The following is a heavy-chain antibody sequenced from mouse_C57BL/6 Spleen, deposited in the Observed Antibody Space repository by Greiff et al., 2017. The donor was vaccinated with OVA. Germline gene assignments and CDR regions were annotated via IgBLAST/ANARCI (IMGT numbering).Heavy chain of an antibody. Sequence: QVQLQQSGAELVRPGASVTLSCKASGYTFTDYEMHWVKQTPVHGLEWIGAIDPETGGTAYNQKFKGKAILTADKSSSTAYMELRSLTAEDSAVYYCTSYDRAWFAYWGQGTLVTVSA. CDR3: TSYDRAWFAY. D-gene: IGHD2-3*01. CDR2: IDPETGGT. V-gene: IGHV1-15*01. J-gene: IGHJ3*01. CDR1: GYTFTDYE.